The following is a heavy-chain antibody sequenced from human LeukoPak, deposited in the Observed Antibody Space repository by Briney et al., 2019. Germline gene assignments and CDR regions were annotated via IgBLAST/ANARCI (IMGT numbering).Heavy chain of an antibody. V-gene: IGHV3-23*01. J-gene: IGHJ3*02. Sequence: GGSLRLSCVASGLRFRSYAMSWVRQAPGKGLEWVSALSGSGGNTYYADSVRGRSTISRDNSKNTLYLQMNSLRAEDTAVYYCAKDVTSLKAFDIWGQGTRVTVSS. D-gene: IGHD2/OR15-2a*01. CDR3: AKDVTSLKAFDI. CDR2: LSGSGGNT. CDR1: GLRFRSYA.